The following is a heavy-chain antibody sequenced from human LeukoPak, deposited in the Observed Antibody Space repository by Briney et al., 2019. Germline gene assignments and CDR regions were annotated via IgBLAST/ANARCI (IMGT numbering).Heavy chain of an antibody. Sequence: GGSLRLSCAASGFRFSYDDMHLVRQAPGKGLEFVSSIGAAGAHTFYADSVKGRFTISRDNFQSTMYLQMDGLRPEDSAVYYCARELGGTKTGGFDIWGQGTVVTVSS. J-gene: IGHJ3*02. D-gene: IGHD1-14*01. V-gene: IGHV3-64*02. CDR1: GFRFSYDD. CDR2: IGAAGAHT. CDR3: ARELGGTKTGGFDI.